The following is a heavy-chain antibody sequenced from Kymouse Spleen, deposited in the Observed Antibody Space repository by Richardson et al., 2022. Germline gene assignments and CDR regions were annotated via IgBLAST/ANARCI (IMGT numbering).Heavy chain of an antibody. J-gene: IGHJ6*02. CDR3: ARDVGTTDYYYGMDV. V-gene: IGHV4-61*01. D-gene: IGHD1-7*01. CDR2: IYYSGST. Sequence: QVQLQESGPGLVKPSETLSLTCTVSGGSVSSGSYYWSWIRQPPGKGLEWIGYIYYSGSTNYNPSLKSRVTISVDTSKNQFSLKLSSVTAADTAVYYCARDVGTTDYYYGMDVWGQGTTVTVSS. CDR1: GGSVSSGSYY.